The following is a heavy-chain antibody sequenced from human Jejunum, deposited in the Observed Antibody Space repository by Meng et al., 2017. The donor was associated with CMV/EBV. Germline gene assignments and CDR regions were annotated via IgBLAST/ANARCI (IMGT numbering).Heavy chain of an antibody. CDR1: GGSLSSRSG. V-gene: IGHV4-4*02. J-gene: IGHJ4*02. CDR3: ARVGAYCGGDCYHPR. Sequence: QVHLLGSGPGLVKPSGSLSLTCAFSGGSLSSRSGWGWVRQPPGKGLEWIGEIYHSGSTNYNPSLKSRVTISVDESKNQFSLRLSSVTAADTAVYYCARVGAYCGGDCYHPRWGQGTLVTVSS. D-gene: IGHD2-21*02. CDR2: IYHSGST.